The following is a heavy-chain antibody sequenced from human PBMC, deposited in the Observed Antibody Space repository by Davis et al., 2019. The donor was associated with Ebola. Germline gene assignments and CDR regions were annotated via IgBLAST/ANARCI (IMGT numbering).Heavy chain of an antibody. Sequence: PGGSLRLSCGASGFTFRRYSVNWVRQAPGKGLEWVANIKQDGSDKYYMDAVKGRFTVSRDNAKNSLYLQMNTLRAEDTAVFYCAKRATVKVAGANYYNAMDVWGKGTTVTVSS. CDR1: GFTFRRYS. D-gene: IGHD6-19*01. CDR2: IKQDGSDK. CDR3: AKRATVKVAGANYYNAMDV. V-gene: IGHV3-7*03. J-gene: IGHJ6*04.